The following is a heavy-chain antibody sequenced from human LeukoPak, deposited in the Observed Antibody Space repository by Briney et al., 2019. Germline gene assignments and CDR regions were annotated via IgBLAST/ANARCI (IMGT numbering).Heavy chain of an antibody. D-gene: IGHD3-10*01. CDR1: GYTFTSYY. V-gene: IGHV1-46*01. CDR3: ARGPSGWGYFDY. J-gene: IGHJ4*02. CDR2: INPSGGST. Sequence: ASVKVSCKASGYTFTSYYMHWVRQAPGQGLEWMGIINPSGGSTGYAQKFQGRVTMTRDMSTSTVYMYLSSLKSEDTAVYYCARGPSGWGYFDYWGQGTLVTVSS.